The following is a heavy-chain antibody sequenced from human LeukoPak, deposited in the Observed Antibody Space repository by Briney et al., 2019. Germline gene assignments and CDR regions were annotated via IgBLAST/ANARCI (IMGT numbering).Heavy chain of an antibody. CDR1: GGSIITYY. D-gene: IGHD7-27*01. V-gene: IGHV4-59*12. CDR2: IDYTGST. CDR3: ARETGAWYFDL. Sequence: PSETLSLTCTVSGGSIITYYWSWIRQPPGKGLEWIGYIDYTGSTNYNPSLKSRVTISVDTPKNQFSLKLSSVTAADTAVYYCARETGAWYFDLWGRGTLVTVSS. J-gene: IGHJ2*01.